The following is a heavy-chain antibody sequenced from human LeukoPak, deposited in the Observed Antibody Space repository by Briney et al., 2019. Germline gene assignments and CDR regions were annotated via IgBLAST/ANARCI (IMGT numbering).Heavy chain of an antibody. D-gene: IGHD3-10*01. Sequence: KSGGSLRLSCAASGFTFSDYYMSWIRQAPGKGLEWVSYISSSGSTIYYADSVKGRFTISRDNAKNSLYLQMNSLRAEDTAVYYCASGPDVLYYGSGRNYYGMDVWGQGTTVTVSS. CDR3: ASGPDVLYYGSGRNYYGMDV. J-gene: IGHJ6*02. CDR1: GFTFSDYY. V-gene: IGHV3-11*01. CDR2: ISSSGSTI.